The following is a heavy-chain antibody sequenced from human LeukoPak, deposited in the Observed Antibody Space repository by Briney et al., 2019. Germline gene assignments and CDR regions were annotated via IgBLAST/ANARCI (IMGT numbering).Heavy chain of an antibody. CDR2: IDHEGGGI. Sequence: GGSLRLSCAASGFTLSVSWMTWVREVPGQGLEWVAHIDHEGGGIQYADSVKGRFTISRDNAKGSVYLQMNSLRAEDTAIYHCATYINWVAGDVWGQGTTVIVSS. J-gene: IGHJ6*02. V-gene: IGHV3-7*01. D-gene: IGHD1-1*01. CDR1: GFTLSVSW. CDR3: ATYINWVAGDV.